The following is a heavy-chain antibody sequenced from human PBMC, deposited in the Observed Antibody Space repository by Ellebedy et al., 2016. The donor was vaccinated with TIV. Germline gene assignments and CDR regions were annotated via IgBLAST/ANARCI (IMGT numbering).Heavy chain of an antibody. CDR3: AQSRRDDYTSPLHS. Sequence: ASVKVSCKASGGTFSSYAISWVRQAPGQGLEWMGGFIPIFGTVNYIQKFQGRVTISADESTSTAYMVLSSLTSEDTAVYYCAQSRRDDYTSPLHSWGQGTLVTVS. CDR1: GGTFSSYA. V-gene: IGHV1-69*13. D-gene: IGHD5-24*01. CDR2: FIPIFGTV. J-gene: IGHJ4*02.